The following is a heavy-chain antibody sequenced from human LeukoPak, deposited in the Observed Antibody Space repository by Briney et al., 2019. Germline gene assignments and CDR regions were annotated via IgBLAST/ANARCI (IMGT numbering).Heavy chain of an antibody. J-gene: IGHJ4*02. CDR2: ISSSSSTI. D-gene: IGHD3-22*01. CDR3: ARAPNYYDSSGYPY. CDR1: GFTFSSYS. V-gene: IGHV3-48*01. Sequence: GGSLRLSCAASGFTFSSYSMNWVRQAPGKGLEWVSYISSSSSTIYYADSVKGRFTISRDNAKNSLYLQMNSLRAEDTAVYYCARAPNYYDSSGYPYWGQGTLVTVSS.